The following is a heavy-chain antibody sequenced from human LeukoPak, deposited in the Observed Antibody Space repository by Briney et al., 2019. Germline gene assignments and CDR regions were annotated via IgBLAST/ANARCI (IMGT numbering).Heavy chain of an antibody. D-gene: IGHD3-10*01. CDR2: ISSSGSTI. CDR1: GFTFSSYE. CDR3: VKPYYYSSGSLN. Sequence: PGGSLRLSCAASGFTFSSYEMNWVRQAPGKGLEWVSYISSSGSTIYYADSVKGRFTISRDNAKSSLYLQMHSLRAEDTAIYYCVKPYYYSSGSLNWGQGTLVTVSS. J-gene: IGHJ4*02. V-gene: IGHV3-48*03.